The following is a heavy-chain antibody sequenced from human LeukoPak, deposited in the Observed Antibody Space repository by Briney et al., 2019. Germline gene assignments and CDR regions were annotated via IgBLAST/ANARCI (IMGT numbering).Heavy chain of an antibody. J-gene: IGHJ6*02. V-gene: IGHV1-18*01. Sequence: GASVKVSCKASGYTFTSYGISWVRQAPGQGLEWMGWISVYNGNTNYAQKLQGRVTRTTDTSTSTACMELRSLRSDDTAVYYCAREWGPYGSGSYLDYYYGMDVWGQGTTVTVSS. CDR2: ISVYNGNT. CDR1: GYTFTSYG. CDR3: AREWGPYGSGSYLDYYYGMDV. D-gene: IGHD3-10*01.